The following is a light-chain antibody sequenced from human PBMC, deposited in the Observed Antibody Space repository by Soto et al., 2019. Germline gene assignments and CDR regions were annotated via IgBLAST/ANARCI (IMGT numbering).Light chain of an antibody. CDR2: GAS. V-gene: IGKV3-20*01. J-gene: IGKJ2*01. CDR1: QSLSSSY. Sequence: EIVLTQSPGTLSLSPGERATLSCRASQSLSSSYLAWYQQKPGQAPRLLIYGASSSATGIPDRFSGSRSGTGFTLTISRLEPEDVAVYYCQQYGGSSPYTFGQGTKVEIK. CDR3: QQYGGSSPYT.